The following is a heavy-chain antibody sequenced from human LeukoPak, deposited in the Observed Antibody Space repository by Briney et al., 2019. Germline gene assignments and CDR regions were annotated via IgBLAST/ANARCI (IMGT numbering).Heavy chain of an antibody. CDR1: GFNFSAYW. CDR2: IKGDEGKI. V-gene: IGHV3-7*01. Sequence: GGSLRLSCATSGFNFSAYWISWVRQSPGKGLEWVANIKGDEGKIYYVDSVKGRFIISRDNAQKSLSLQMNSLRVEDTALYYCARDGRTFDSWGQGARVTVSS. CDR3: ARDGRTFDS. J-gene: IGHJ4*02.